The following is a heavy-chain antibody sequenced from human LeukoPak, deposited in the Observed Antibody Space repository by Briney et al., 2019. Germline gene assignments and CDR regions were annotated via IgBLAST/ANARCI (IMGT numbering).Heavy chain of an antibody. Sequence: CETLALTCTVSGGSISSYYWSWIRQPAGKGLEWIGRIYTSGSTNYNPSLKSRVTMSVDTSKNQFSLKLSSVTAADTAVYYCARSYSSSWYTGFDPWGQGALFSASS. CDR1: GGSISSYY. D-gene: IGHD6-13*01. V-gene: IGHV4-4*07. CDR3: ARSYSSSWYTGFDP. J-gene: IGHJ5*02. CDR2: IYTSGST.